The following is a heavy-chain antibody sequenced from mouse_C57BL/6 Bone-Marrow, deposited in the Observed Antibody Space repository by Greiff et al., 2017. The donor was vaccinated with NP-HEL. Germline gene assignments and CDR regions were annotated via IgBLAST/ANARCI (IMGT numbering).Heavy chain of an antibody. Sequence: EVKLMESGPGLAKPSQTLSLTCSVTGYSITSDYWNWIRKFPGNKLEYMGYISYSGSTYYTPSLKSRISITRDTSKNQYYLQLNSVTTEDTATYYCASSPYYYGSSYRYFDVWGTGTTVTVSS. V-gene: IGHV3-8*01. D-gene: IGHD1-1*01. CDR3: ASSPYYYGSSYRYFDV. CDR1: GYSITSDY. CDR2: ISYSGST. J-gene: IGHJ1*03.